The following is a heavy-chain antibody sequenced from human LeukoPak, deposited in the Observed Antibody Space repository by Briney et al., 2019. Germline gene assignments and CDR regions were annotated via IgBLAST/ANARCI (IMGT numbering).Heavy chain of an antibody. V-gene: IGHV3-33*01. Sequence: GGSLRLSCAASGFTFNTYGMHWVRQAPGKGLEWVAVIWYDGSKKYYADSVKGRFTISRDNSKNTLYLQMNSLRAEDTAVYFCATVDTSGFFLTYWGQGTLVTVSS. CDR2: IWYDGSKK. D-gene: IGHD3-22*01. CDR1: GFTFNTYG. CDR3: ATVDTSGFFLTY. J-gene: IGHJ4*02.